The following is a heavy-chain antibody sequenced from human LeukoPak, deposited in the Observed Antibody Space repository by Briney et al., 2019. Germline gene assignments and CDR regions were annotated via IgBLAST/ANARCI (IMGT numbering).Heavy chain of an antibody. J-gene: IGHJ4*02. Sequence: GESLKISCKGSGYSFTSYWIGWVRQMPGKGLEWMGIIYPGDSDTRYSPSFQGQVTISADKSISTAYLQWSSLKASDTAMYYCARGPKRITMVRDRYFDYWGQGTLVTVSS. D-gene: IGHD3-10*01. CDR3: ARGPKRITMVRDRYFDY. CDR2: IYPGDSDT. V-gene: IGHV5-51*01. CDR1: GYSFTSYW.